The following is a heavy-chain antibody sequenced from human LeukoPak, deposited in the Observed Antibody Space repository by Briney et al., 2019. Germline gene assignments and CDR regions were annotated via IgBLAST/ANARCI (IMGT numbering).Heavy chain of an antibody. V-gene: IGHV1-2*06. CDR3: ARGPLHIAAADDAFDI. J-gene: IGHJ3*02. CDR1: GYTFTGYY. Sequence: GASVKVSCKASGYTFTGYYMHWVRQAPGQGLEWMGRINPNSGGTNYAQKFQGRVTMTRDTSISTAYMELSRLRSDDTAVYYCARGPLHIAAADDAFDIWGQGTMVTVSS. D-gene: IGHD6-13*01. CDR2: INPNSGGT.